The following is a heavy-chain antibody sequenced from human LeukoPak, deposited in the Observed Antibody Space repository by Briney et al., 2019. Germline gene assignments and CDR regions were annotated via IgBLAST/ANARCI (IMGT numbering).Heavy chain of an antibody. D-gene: IGHD3-10*01. V-gene: IGHV1-18*01. CDR2: ISAYNGNT. J-gene: IGHJ3*02. CDR3: ASITMVRGARAPNDAFDI. Sequence: ASVKVSCKASGYTFTSYGISWVRQAPGQGLEWMGWISAYNGNTNYAQKLQGRVTMTTDTSTSTAYMELSRLRSDDTAVYYCASITMVRGARAPNDAFDIWGQGTMVTVSS. CDR1: GYTFTSYG.